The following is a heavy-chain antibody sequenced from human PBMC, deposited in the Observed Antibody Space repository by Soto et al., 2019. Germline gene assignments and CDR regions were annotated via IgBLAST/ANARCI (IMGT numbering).Heavy chain of an antibody. CDR3: ARGGPYSNTWFNYFVP. CDR1: GFTFDDYG. J-gene: IGHJ5*02. Sequence: GGSLRLSCAASGFTFDDYGMSWVRQVPGKGLEWVSGINWSGGSTGYADSVKGRFTISRDNANNSLHLQMNSLRAEDTAFYYCARGGPYSNTWFNYFVPWGQGTLVTVSS. V-gene: IGHV3-20*04. CDR2: INWSGGST. D-gene: IGHD6-13*01.